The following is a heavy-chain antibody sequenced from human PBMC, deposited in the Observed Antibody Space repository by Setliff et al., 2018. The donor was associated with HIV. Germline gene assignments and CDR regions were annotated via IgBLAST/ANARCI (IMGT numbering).Heavy chain of an antibody. V-gene: IGHV1-69*13. CDR2: IIPIFGST. J-gene: IGHJ2*01. CDR1: GGTFIKYS. CDR3: ARDDHYYDMGSILSDWFFDL. Sequence: SVKVSCKASGGTFIKYSMNWVRQAPGQGLEWMGGIIPIFGSTTYAQKFQGRVTITADESKNTVEMELSSLTSEDTAVYYCARDDHYYDMGSILSDWFFDLWDRGTLVTVSS. D-gene: IGHD3-22*01.